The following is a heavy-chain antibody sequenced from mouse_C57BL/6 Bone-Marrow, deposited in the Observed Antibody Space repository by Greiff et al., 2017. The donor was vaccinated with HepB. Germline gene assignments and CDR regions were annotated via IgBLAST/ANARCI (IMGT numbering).Heavy chain of an antibody. CDR2: IHPSDSDT. CDR3: GRGLYYGNYGFAY. Sequence: VEPGASVKVSCKASGYTFTSYWMHWVKQRPGQGLEWIGRIHPSDSDTNYNQKFKGKATLTVDKSSSTAYMQLSSLTSEDSAVYYCGRGLYYGNYGFAYWGQGTLVTVSA. J-gene: IGHJ3*01. CDR1: GYTFTSYW. V-gene: IGHV1-74*01. D-gene: IGHD2-1*01.